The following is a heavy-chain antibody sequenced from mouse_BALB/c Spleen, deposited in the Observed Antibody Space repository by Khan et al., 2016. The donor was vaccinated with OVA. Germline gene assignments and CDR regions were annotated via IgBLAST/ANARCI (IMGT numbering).Heavy chain of an antibody. CDR2: INPSNGYT. V-gene: IGHV1-4*01. J-gene: IGHJ3*01. Sequence: QVQLKESGAELARPGASVKMSCKASGYTFTSYTIHWIKMRPGQGLEWIGYINPSNGYTNYNQKFKDKATLTADKSSTTAYMQLSSLTSDDSAVYNGVMDGAYYRNDGWFAYWGLGTLVTVSA. D-gene: IGHD2-14*01. CDR1: GYTFTSYT. CDR3: VMDGAYYRNDGWFAY.